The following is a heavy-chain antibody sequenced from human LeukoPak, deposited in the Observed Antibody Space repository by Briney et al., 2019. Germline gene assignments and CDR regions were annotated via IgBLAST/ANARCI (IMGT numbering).Heavy chain of an antibody. CDR3: ARERVRQYSYGYYYYGMDV. V-gene: IGHV4-34*01. Sequence: PSETLSLTCAVYGGSFSGYYWSWIRQPPGKGLEWIGEINHSGSTNYNPSLKSRVTISVDTSKNQFSLKLSSATAADTAVYYCARERVRQYSYGYYYYGMDVWGQGTTVTVSS. CDR1: GGSFSGYY. CDR2: INHSGST. D-gene: IGHD5-18*01. J-gene: IGHJ6*02.